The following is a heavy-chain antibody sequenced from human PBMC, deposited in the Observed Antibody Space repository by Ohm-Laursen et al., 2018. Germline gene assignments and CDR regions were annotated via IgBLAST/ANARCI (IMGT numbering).Heavy chain of an antibody. V-gene: IGHV4-59*08. Sequence: GTLSLTCTVSGDSINSYSWSWIRQPPGEGLEWIGNIYYSGSTNYNPSLKSRVTISVDTSKNQFSLKLSSVTAADTALYYCARGLWWFDPWGQGTLVTVSS. CDR1: GDSINSYS. J-gene: IGHJ5*02. CDR2: IYYSGST. CDR3: ARGLWWFDP.